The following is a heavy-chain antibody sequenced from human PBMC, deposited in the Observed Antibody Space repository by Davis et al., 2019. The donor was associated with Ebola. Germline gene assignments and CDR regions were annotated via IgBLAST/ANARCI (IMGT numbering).Heavy chain of an antibody. V-gene: IGHV3-23*01. Sequence: GESLKISCAASGFTFSSYWMSWVRQAPGKGLEWVSAISGSGGSTYYADSVKGRFTISRDNSKNTLYLQMNSLRAEDTAVYYCAKWGGCSGGSCYSGYGDYVADYWGQGTLVTVSS. CDR1: GFTFSSYW. CDR3: AKWGGCSGGSCYSGYGDYVADY. CDR2: ISGSGGST. D-gene: IGHD2-15*01. J-gene: IGHJ4*02.